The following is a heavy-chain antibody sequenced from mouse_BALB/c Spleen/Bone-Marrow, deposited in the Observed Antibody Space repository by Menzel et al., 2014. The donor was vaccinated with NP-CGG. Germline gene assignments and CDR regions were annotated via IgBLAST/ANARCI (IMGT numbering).Heavy chain of an antibody. Sequence: QDRLEGSGCVFVWSGSSVKLSCKASGYTFTSSWMHWAKQRPGQGLEWIGEIHPNSGNTNYNEKFKGKATLTVDTSSSTAYVDLSSLTSEDSAVYYCARSGFDYWGQGTTLTVSS. J-gene: IGHJ2*01. V-gene: IGHV1S130*01. D-gene: IGHD4-1*01. CDR2: IHPNSGNT. CDR1: GYTFTSSW. CDR3: ARSGFDY.